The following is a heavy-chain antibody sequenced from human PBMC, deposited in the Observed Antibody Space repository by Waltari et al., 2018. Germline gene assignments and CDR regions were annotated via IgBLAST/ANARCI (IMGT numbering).Heavy chain of an antibody. D-gene: IGHD6-19*01. CDR3: ARDSSGWHDIDY. V-gene: IGHV4-4*07. Sequence: QVHLQESGPGLVKPSETLPLTCTVPGGSTTSYYWTWIRQPAGKGLEWIGRIYISGNSNYNPSLKSRVTMSMDRSKNQFSLNLSSVTAADTAMYYCARDSSGWHDIDYWGQGTLVTVSS. J-gene: IGHJ4*02. CDR2: IYISGNS. CDR1: GGSTTSYY.